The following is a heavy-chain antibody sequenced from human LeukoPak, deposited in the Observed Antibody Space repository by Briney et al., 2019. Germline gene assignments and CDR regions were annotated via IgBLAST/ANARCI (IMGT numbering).Heavy chain of an antibody. CDR2: IYYSGST. CDR1: GGSISSYD. Sequence: PSGTLPLTCTVSGGSISSYDWSWIRQSPGKGLECMGDIYYSGSTNYNPSLKSRVTISVDTSKNQFSLKLSSVTAADTAVYYCARVGGVAVAGTSWNQFDYWGQGTLVTVSS. V-gene: IGHV4-59*01. J-gene: IGHJ4*02. CDR3: ARVGGVAVAGTSWNQFDY. D-gene: IGHD6-19*01.